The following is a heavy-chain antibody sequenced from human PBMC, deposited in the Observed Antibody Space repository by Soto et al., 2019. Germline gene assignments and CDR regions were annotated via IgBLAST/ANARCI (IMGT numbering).Heavy chain of an antibody. J-gene: IGHJ4*02. CDR2: ISGSGGST. CDR1: GFTFSSYA. D-gene: IGHD3-22*01. V-gene: IGHV3-23*01. Sequence: EVQLLESGGGLVQPGGSLRLSCAASGFTFSSYAMSWVRQAPGKGLEWVSAISGSGGSTYYADSVEGRFTISRDNSKNALYLQMNSLRAEDTAVYYCAKDRDYDSSGYYYGYFDYWGQGTLVTVSS. CDR3: AKDRDYDSSGYYYGYFDY.